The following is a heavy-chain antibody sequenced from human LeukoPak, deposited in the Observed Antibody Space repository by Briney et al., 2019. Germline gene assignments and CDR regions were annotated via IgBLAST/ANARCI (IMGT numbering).Heavy chain of an antibody. V-gene: IGHV4-4*07. J-gene: IGHJ4*02. CDR2: IYTSGRT. CDR1: GGSINSYY. D-gene: IGHD3-9*01. Sequence: SETLSLTCTVSGGSINSYYWSWIRQPAGKGLEWIGHIYTSGRTTYNPSLKSRVTMSVDTSKNQFSLKLTSATAADTAVYYCARDPNYDILTGYYTDYWGQGTLVTVSS. CDR3: ARDPNYDILTGYYTDY.